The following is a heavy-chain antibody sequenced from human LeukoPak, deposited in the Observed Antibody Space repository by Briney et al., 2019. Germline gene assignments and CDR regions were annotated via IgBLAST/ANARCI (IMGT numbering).Heavy chain of an antibody. D-gene: IGHD2-15*01. J-gene: IGHJ5*02. CDR3: ARDGLDIVVVVAARERCWFDP. CDR1: GYTFTSYG. CDR2: ISAYNGNT. Sequence: ASVKVSCKASGYTFTSYGISWVRQAPGQGLEWIGWISAYNGNTNYAQKLQGRVTMTTDTSTSTAYMELRSLRSDDTAVYYCARDGLDIVVVVAARERCWFDPWGQGTLVTVSS. V-gene: IGHV1-18*01.